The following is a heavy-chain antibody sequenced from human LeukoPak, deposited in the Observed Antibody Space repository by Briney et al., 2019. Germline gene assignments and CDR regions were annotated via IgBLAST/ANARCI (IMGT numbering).Heavy chain of an antibody. V-gene: IGHV3-23*01. CDR1: GFTFSSYS. CDR2: ISGSGGST. D-gene: IGHD2-2*02. J-gene: IGHJ4*02. Sequence: GGSLRLSCAASGFTFSSYSMNWVRQAPGKGLEWVSAISGSGGSTYYADSVKGRFTISRDNSKNTLYLQMNSLRAEDTAVYYCAKTLGRVVPAAILDYWGQGTLVTVSS. CDR3: AKTLGRVVPAAILDY.